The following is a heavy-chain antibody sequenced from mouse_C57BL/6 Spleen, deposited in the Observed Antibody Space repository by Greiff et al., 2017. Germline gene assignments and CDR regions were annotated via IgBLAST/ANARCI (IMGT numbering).Heavy chain of an antibody. CDR3: ASITTVVGRYFDV. CDR1: GYTFTSYW. Sequence: QVQLQQPGAELVRPGSSVKLSCKASGYTFTSYWMHWVKQRPIQGLEWIGNIDPSDSDTHYNQKFKDKATLTVDKSSSTAYMQLSSLTSEGSAVYYCASITTVVGRYFDVWGTGTTVTVAS. D-gene: IGHD1-1*01. CDR2: IDPSDSDT. V-gene: IGHV1-52*01. J-gene: IGHJ1*03.